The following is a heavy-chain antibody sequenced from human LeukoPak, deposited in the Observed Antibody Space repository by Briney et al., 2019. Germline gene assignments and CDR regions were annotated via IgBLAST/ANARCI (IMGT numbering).Heavy chain of an antibody. Sequence: ASVKVSCKASGYTFTSYGISWVRQAPGQGLEWMGWISAYNGNTNYAQKLQGRVTMTTGTSTSTAYMELRSLRSDDTAVYYCARGVAQYSSSSHFDYWGQGTLVTVSS. CDR3: ARGVAQYSSSSHFDY. D-gene: IGHD6-13*01. CDR1: GYTFTSYG. CDR2: ISAYNGNT. V-gene: IGHV1-18*01. J-gene: IGHJ4*02.